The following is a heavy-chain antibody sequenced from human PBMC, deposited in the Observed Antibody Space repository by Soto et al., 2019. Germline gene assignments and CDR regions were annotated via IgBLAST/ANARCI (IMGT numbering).Heavy chain of an antibody. D-gene: IGHD3-3*01. CDR2: IKSKTDGGTT. J-gene: IGHJ4*02. CDR1: GFTFSNAW. V-gene: IGHV3-15*01. CDR3: TTDPPYYDFWSGYSGFDY. Sequence: GGSLRLSCAASGFTFSNAWMSWVRQAPGKGLEWVGRIKSKTDGGTTDYAAPVKGRFTISRDDSKNTLYLQMNSLKTEDTAVYYCTTDPPYYDFWSGYSGFDYWGQGTLVTVSS.